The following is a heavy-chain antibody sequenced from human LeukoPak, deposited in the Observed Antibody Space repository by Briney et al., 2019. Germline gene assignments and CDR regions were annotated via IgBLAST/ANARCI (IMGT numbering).Heavy chain of an antibody. D-gene: IGHD4-17*01. CDR1: GGSISSHY. Sequence: SETLSLTCTVSGGSISSHYWSWIRQPPGKGLEWIGYIYYSGSTNYNPSLKSRVTISVDTSKNQFSLKLSSVTAADTAVYYCARGWMGIYRDYWTGPGPWGQGTLVTVSS. CDR3: ARGWMGIYRDYWTGPGP. J-gene: IGHJ5*02. V-gene: IGHV4-59*11. CDR2: IYYSGST.